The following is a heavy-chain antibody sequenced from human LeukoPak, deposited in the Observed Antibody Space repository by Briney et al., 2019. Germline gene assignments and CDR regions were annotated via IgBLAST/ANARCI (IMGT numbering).Heavy chain of an antibody. V-gene: IGHV3-30*04. CDR1: GFTFSSYA. CDR2: ISYDGSNK. CDR3: ARVGTQSIAAAGYYYYYYMDV. J-gene: IGHJ6*03. Sequence: GGSLRLSCAASGFTFSSYAMSWVRQAPGKGLEWVAVISYDGSNKYYADSVKGRFTISRDNSKNTLYLQMNSLRAEDTAVYYCARVGTQSIAAAGYYYYYYMDVWGKGTTVTVSS. D-gene: IGHD6-13*01.